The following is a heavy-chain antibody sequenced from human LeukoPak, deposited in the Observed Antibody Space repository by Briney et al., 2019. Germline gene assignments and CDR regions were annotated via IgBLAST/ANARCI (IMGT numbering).Heavy chain of an antibody. D-gene: IGHD5-24*01. CDR3: AGGRERDGYSIDY. Sequence: GGSLRLSCVVSGFSVSNNYIIWVRQAPGKGLEWVAVISHDGSNKYYADSVKGRFTISRDNAKNSLYLQMNSLRAEDTAVYYCAGGRERDGYSIDYWGQGTLVTVSS. J-gene: IGHJ4*02. V-gene: IGHV3-30-3*01. CDR1: GFSVSNNY. CDR2: ISHDGSNK.